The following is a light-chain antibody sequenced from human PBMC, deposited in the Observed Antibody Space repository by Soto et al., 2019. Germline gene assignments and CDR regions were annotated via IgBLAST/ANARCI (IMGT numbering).Light chain of an antibody. Sequence: QSALTQPASVSGSPGQSIIISCTGTSSAIGHYDYVSSYQQHPGKAPKLMIYHVTYRTSGVSNRYSGSKSGNSVSLIISRLQADDEADYYCCSLTTSHTYVFGSGNKV. CDR1: SSAIGHYDY. V-gene: IGLV2-14*03. J-gene: IGLJ1*01. CDR2: HVT. CDR3: CSLTTSHTYV.